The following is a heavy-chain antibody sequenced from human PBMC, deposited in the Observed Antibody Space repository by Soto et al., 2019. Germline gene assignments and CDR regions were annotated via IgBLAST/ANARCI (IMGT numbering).Heavy chain of an antibody. CDR3: ARDRNWVDP. CDR1: GYTFTSYD. V-gene: IGHV1-18*01. J-gene: IGHJ5*02. CDR2: MSTSNGNT. Sequence: QVQLVQSGAEVKKPGASVKVSCKASGYTFTSYDISWVRQAPGQGLEWMGWMSTSNGNTNYAQKLQGRLTMTTDTSTSTANMDLRSLRPDDTAVYFCARDRNWVDPWGQGTLVSVS.